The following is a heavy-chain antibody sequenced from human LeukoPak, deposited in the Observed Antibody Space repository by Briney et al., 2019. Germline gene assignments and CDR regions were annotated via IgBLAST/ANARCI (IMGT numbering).Heavy chain of an antibody. V-gene: IGHV1-46*01. D-gene: IGHD2-2*01. CDR1: GYTITSYY. CDR3: ARDSKTSSLADP. Sequence: ASVKVSCKASGYTITSYYIHWVRQAPGQGLEWMGIINPSGGSASYAQKFEGRVTMTRDTSTSTVYMELSSLRAEDTAVYYCARDSKTSSLADPWGQGTLVTVSS. J-gene: IGHJ5*02. CDR2: INPSGGSA.